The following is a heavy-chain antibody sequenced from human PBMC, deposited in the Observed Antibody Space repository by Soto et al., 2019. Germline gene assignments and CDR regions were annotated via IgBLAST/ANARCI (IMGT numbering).Heavy chain of an antibody. V-gene: IGHV4-31*02. CDR3: ASCITIFGVLQRFDP. D-gene: IGHD3-3*01. J-gene: IGHJ5*02. CDR2: IYYSGST. CDR1: GGSISSGGYY. Sequence: PSETLSLTCTVSGGSISSGGYYWSWIRQHPGKGLEWIGYIYYSGSTYYNPSLKSRVTISVDTSKNQFSLKLSSVTAADTAVYYCASCITIFGVLQRFDPWGQGTLVTVSS.